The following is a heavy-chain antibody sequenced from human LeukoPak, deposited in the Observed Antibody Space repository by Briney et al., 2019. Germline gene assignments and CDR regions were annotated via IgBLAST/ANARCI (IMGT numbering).Heavy chain of an antibody. D-gene: IGHD6-13*01. Sequence: GGSLRLSCAASGFTFSSYSMNWVRQAPGKGLEWVSYISSSSSTIYYADSVKGRFTISRDNAKNSLYLQMNSLRAEDTAVYYCARERASLPPYSSSRERKGVFDYWGQGTLVTVSS. V-gene: IGHV3-48*01. J-gene: IGHJ4*02. CDR3: ARERASLPPYSSSRERKGVFDY. CDR2: ISSSSSTI. CDR1: GFTFSSYS.